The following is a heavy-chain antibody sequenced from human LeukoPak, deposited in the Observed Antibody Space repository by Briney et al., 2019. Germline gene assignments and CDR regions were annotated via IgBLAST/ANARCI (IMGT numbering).Heavy chain of an antibody. CDR3: APGGAIDY. Sequence: ASVKVSCKASGYTFTDYWMHWVRQAPGQGLEWMGWINPNSGGTKYAQKFQGRVTMTRDTSISTAYMEPSRLRSDDTAMYYCAPGGAIDYWGQGTLVTVSS. V-gene: IGHV1-2*02. CDR2: INPNSGGT. CDR1: GYTFTDYW. D-gene: IGHD3-10*01. J-gene: IGHJ4*02.